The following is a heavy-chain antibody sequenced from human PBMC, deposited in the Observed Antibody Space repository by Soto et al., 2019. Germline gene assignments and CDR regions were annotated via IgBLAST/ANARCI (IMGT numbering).Heavy chain of an antibody. V-gene: IGHV4-59*08. J-gene: IGHJ4*02. D-gene: IGHD1-1*01. CDR3: ARRYGYSFAY. CDR1: GGSISSYY. CDR2: IYYRGST. Sequence: QVQLQESGPGLVKPSETLSLTCTVSGGSISSYYWSWIRQPPGKGLEWIGYIYYRGSTNYNPSLKSRVTLSVDTSKTQSSLKLSSVTAADTAVYYCARRYGYSFAYWGQGTLVSVSS.